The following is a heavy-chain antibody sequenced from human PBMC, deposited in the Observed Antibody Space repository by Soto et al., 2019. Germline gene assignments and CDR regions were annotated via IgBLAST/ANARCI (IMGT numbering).Heavy chain of an antibody. CDR2: INMDGSVT. Sequence: EVQLVESGGGLVQPGGSLRLSCVASGFTFSSDWMHWVRQGAGKGLVWVSRINMDGSVTNYADSVKGRFTISRDNATNTVYLQMNSLRVGDTAVYYCARGPRGVYGNDYWGQGAMVTVSS. J-gene: IGHJ4*02. CDR1: GFTFSSDW. V-gene: IGHV3-74*01. D-gene: IGHD2-8*02. CDR3: ARGPRGVYGNDY.